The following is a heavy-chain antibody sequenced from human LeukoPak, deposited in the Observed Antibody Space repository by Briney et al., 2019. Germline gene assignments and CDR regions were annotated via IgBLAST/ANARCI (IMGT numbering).Heavy chain of an antibody. D-gene: IGHD2-8*01. V-gene: IGHV4-59*08. CDR1: GGSISSYY. Sequence: PSETLSLACIVSGGSISSYYWSWIRQPPGKGLEWIGYIYYSGSTNYNPSLKSRVTISVDTSKNQFSLKLSSVTAADTAVYYCATVMGVGWFDPWGQGTLVTVSS. CDR3: ATVMGVGWFDP. J-gene: IGHJ5*02. CDR2: IYYSGST.